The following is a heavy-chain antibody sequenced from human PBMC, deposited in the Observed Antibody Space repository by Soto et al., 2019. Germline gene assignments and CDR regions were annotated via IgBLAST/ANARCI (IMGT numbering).Heavy chain of an antibody. CDR2: INPSGGT. CDR1: GYTFNANY. D-gene: IGHD1-7*01. V-gene: IGHV1-2*04. CDR3: ASGQGTTDGFDI. Sequence: ASVKVSCKGAGYTFNANYLHWVRQAPGQGLEWMGWINPSGGTSYAEKFQGWVTMTRDRNISTAYMELSRLTSADTGTYYCASGQGTTDGFDIWGQGKVVIVSS. J-gene: IGHJ3*02.